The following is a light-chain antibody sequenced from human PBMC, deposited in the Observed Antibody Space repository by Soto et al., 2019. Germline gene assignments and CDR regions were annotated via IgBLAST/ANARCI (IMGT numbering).Light chain of an antibody. CDR3: HQYDTSPRT. CDR2: AAS. Sequence: EIVMTQSPATLSVSPGERATLSCRASQSLSSGYLAWYQQKPGQAPRILIYAASSRATGIPDRFSGSGSGTDFTLTISRLELEDFAVYYCHQYDTSPRTFGQGTKVDIK. V-gene: IGKV3-20*01. CDR1: QSLSSGY. J-gene: IGKJ1*01.